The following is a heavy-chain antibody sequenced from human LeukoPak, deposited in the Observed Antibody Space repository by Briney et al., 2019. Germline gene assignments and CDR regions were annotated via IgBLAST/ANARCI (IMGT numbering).Heavy chain of an antibody. CDR3: AKDRGFGELSMHDAFDI. CDR1: GFTFSSYS. Sequence: GGSLRLSCAASGFTFSSYSMNWVRQAPGKGLEWVSIIYSGGSTFYADSVKGRFTISRDNSKNTLYLQMNSLRAEDTAVYYCAKDRGFGELSMHDAFDIWGQGTMVTVSS. J-gene: IGHJ3*02. D-gene: IGHD3-10*01. CDR2: IYSGGST. V-gene: IGHV3-NL1*01.